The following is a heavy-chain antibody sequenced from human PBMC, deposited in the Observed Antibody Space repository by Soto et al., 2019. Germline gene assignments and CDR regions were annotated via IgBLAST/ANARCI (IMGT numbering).Heavy chain of an antibody. J-gene: IGHJ6*02. CDR2: IFFTGIA. Sequence: SEILSLTCTDSGGPVRTDRYDWRGIREPTGKELEGIGKIFFTGIAHYNPTLRNLVTMSVDTSKDQFSLTLTSVTAADTAVYYWARDGHGMDVWGQGTTVTVSS. CDR3: ARDGHGMDV. CDR1: GGPVRTDRYD. V-gene: IGHV4-61*01.